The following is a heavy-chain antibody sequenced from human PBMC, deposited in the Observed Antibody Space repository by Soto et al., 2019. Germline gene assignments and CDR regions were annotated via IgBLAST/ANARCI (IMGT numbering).Heavy chain of an antibody. CDR1: GFSLSRKGMS. V-gene: IGHV2-70*02. CDR3: VRDGSSGWHFDA. D-gene: IGHD6-19*01. CDR2: IDWEEEK. Sequence: GSGPTLVNPKQTLILTSAFSGFSLSRKGMSVSWIRQPPGKALEFLALIDWEEEKFYSPSLRTRLTVSKDTSKRQVVLTLTNVDPVDTAVYYCVRDGSSGWHFDAWGQGTLVTVSS. J-gene: IGHJ4*02.